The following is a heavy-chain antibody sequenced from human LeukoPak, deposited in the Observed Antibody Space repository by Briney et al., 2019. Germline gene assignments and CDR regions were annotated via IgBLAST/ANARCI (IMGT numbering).Heavy chain of an antibody. CDR3: ARAPADSSGCHFDY. CDR2: INHSGST. V-gene: IGHV4-34*01. CDR1: GGSISSYY. D-gene: IGHD3-22*01. J-gene: IGHJ4*02. Sequence: SETLSLTCTVSGGSISSYYWSWIRQPPGKGLEWIGEINHSGSTNYNPSLKSRVTISVDTSKNQFSLKLSSVTAADTAVYYCARAPADSSGCHFDYWGQGTLVTVSS.